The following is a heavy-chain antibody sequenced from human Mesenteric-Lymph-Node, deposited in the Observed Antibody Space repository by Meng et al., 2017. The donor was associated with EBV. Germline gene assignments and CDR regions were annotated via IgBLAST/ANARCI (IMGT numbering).Heavy chain of an antibody. CDR2: IYSDGST. D-gene: IGHD5-24*01. CDR1: RFTVSSNY. J-gene: IGHJ4*02. V-gene: IGHV3-53*01. Sequence: EVQSVEAGAGLTQPGGCHRLSCAASRFTVSSNYMTWVRQAPGKGLEWVSLIYSDGSTSYADSVKGRFTISRDDSKNTLYLQMNSLRAEDTAVYYCASVVEMATYWGQGTLVTVSS. CDR3: ASVVEMATY.